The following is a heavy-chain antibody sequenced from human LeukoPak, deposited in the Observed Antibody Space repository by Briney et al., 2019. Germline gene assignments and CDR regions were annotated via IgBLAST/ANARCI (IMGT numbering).Heavy chain of an antibody. Sequence: ASVKVSCKASGGTFSSYAISWVRQAPGQGLEWMGGIIPIFGTANYAQKFQGRVTITTDESTSTAYMELSSLRSEDTAVYYCARGPYDFWSGYWDYWGQGTLVTASS. V-gene: IGHV1-69*05. D-gene: IGHD3-3*01. J-gene: IGHJ4*02. CDR2: IIPIFGTA. CDR1: GGTFSSYA. CDR3: ARGPYDFWSGYWDY.